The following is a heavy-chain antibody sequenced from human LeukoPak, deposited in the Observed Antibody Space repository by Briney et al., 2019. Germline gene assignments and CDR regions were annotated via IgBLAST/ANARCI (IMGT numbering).Heavy chain of an antibody. CDR2: ISYDGSNK. Sequence: GSLRLSCAASGFTFSSYAMHWVRQAPGKGPEWVAVISYDGSNKYYADSVKGRFTISRDNSKNTLYLQMNSLRAEDTAVYYCARVPTLAGDSSGYYYYYGMDVWGQGTTVTVSS. V-gene: IGHV3-30-3*01. J-gene: IGHJ6*02. D-gene: IGHD3-22*01. CDR1: GFTFSSYA. CDR3: ARVPTLAGDSSGYYYYYGMDV.